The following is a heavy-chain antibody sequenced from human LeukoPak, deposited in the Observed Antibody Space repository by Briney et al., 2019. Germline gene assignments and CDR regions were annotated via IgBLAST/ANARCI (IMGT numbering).Heavy chain of an antibody. Sequence: GGSLRLSCAASRFTFSSYAMTWVRQAPGKGLEWVASIKQDGREKFYADSVKGRFTISRDNAKNSLYLQMNSLRAEDTAVYYCARVPGVTRYFDYWGQGNLVTVSS. J-gene: IGHJ4*02. CDR1: RFTFSSYA. CDR3: ARVPGVTRYFDY. V-gene: IGHV3-7*01. D-gene: IGHD4-23*01. CDR2: IKQDGREK.